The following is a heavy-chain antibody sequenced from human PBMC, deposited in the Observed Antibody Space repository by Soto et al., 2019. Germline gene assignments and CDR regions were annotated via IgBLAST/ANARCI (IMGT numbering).Heavy chain of an antibody. V-gene: IGHV1-2*04. CDR1: GYTFTGYY. D-gene: IGHD6-19*01. J-gene: IGHJ3*02. CDR3: ARVGIAVAGDAFDI. CDR2: INPNSGGT. Sequence: QVQLVQSGAEVKKPGAPVKVSCKASGYTFTGYYMHWVRQAPGQGLEWMGWINPNSGGTNYAQKFQGWVTMARDTSISTAYMELSRLRSDDTAVYYCARVGIAVAGDAFDIWGQGTMVTVSS.